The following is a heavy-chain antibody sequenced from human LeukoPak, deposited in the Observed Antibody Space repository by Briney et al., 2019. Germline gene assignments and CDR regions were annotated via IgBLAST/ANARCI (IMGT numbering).Heavy chain of an antibody. Sequence: PGGSLRLSCAASGFTFSSFTMHWVRQAPGKGLRWMAVISSDGSNKYYADSVKGRFTVSRDNSNNTLYLQMNSLRAEDTALYYCAKSADTFDDWGQGTLVTVSS. CDR1: GFTFSSFT. CDR2: ISSDGSNK. J-gene: IGHJ4*02. CDR3: AKSADTFDD. V-gene: IGHV3-30-3*02.